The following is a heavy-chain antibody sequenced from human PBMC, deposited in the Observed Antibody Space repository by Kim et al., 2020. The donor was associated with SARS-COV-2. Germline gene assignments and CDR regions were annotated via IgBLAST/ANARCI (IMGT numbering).Heavy chain of an antibody. Sequence: GGSLRLFCAASGFTFSSYEMNWVRQAPGKGLEWVSYISSSGSTIYYADSVKGRFTISRDNAKNSLYLQMNSLRAEDTAVYYCARDSRVTIFGVVIDYYGMDVWGQGTTVTVSS. V-gene: IGHV3-48*03. CDR1: GFTFSSYE. J-gene: IGHJ6*02. D-gene: IGHD3-3*01. CDR2: ISSSGSTI. CDR3: ARDSRVTIFGVVIDYYGMDV.